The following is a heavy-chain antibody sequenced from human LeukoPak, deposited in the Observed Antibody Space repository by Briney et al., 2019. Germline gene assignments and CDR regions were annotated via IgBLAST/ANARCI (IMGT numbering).Heavy chain of an antibody. CDR1: GFTFSSYW. D-gene: IGHD6-19*01. V-gene: IGHV3-7*01. CDR3: ARAAYSSGWYYFDY. J-gene: IGHJ4*02. Sequence: PGGSLRLSCAASGFTFSSYWMSWVRQAPGKGLEWVANIKQDGSEKCYVDSVKGRFTISRDSAKNSLYLQMNSLGAEDTAVYYCARAAYSSGWYYFDYWGQGTLVTVSS. CDR2: IKQDGSEK.